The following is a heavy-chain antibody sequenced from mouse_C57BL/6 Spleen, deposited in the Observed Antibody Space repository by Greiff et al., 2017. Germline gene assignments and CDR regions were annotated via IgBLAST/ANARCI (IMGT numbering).Heavy chain of an antibody. Sequence: VQLQESGPELVKPGASVKISCKASGYSFTSYYIHWVKQRPGQGLEWIGWIYPGSGNTKYNEKFKGKATLTADTSSSTAYMQLSSLTSEDSAVYYCARGSSSAMDYWGQGTSVTVSS. D-gene: IGHD1-1*01. CDR2: IYPGSGNT. CDR3: ARGSSSAMDY. V-gene: IGHV1-66*01. CDR1: GYSFTSYY. J-gene: IGHJ4*01.